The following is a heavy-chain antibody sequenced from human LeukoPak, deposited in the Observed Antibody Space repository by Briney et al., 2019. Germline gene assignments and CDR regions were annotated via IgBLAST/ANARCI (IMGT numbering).Heavy chain of an antibody. CDR1: GGSISSYY. Sequence: SETLSLTCTVSGGSISSYYWSWIRQPPGKGLEWIGYIYYSGSTNYNPSLKSRVTISVDTSKNQFSLKLSSVTAADTAVYYCARVTYYYDSSGYYYYGYYMDVWGKGTTVTISS. CDR2: IYYSGST. D-gene: IGHD3-22*01. CDR3: ARVTYYYDSSGYYYYGYYMDV. J-gene: IGHJ6*03. V-gene: IGHV4-59*01.